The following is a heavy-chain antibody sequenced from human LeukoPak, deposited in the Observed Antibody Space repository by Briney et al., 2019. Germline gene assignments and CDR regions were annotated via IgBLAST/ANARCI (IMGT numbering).Heavy chain of an antibody. J-gene: IGHJ4*02. CDR2: IYHSGST. Sequence: SEALSLTCAVSLGSISSSNWRSWVRPPPGKGREWIGEIYHSGSTNYNPSLKSRVTISVDKSKNQFSLKLSSVTAADTAVYYCAAGLNGYGDYDLDYWGEGTLVTVSS. CDR1: LGSISSSNW. D-gene: IGHD4-17*01. V-gene: IGHV4-4*02. CDR3: AAGLNGYGDYDLDY.